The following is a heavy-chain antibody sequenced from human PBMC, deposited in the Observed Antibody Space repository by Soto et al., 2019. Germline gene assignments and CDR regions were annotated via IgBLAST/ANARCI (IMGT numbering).Heavy chain of an antibody. CDR2: TYYRSKWYN. CDR1: GDSVSSNSAA. V-gene: IGHV6-1*01. Sequence: SQTLSLTCAISGDSVSSNSAAWNWIRQSPSRGLEWLGRTYYRSKWYNDYAVSVKSRITINPDTSKNQFSLKLSSVTAADTAVYYCARSVVVPAAPEHAFDIWGQGTMVTVSS. J-gene: IGHJ3*02. CDR3: ARSVVVPAAPEHAFDI. D-gene: IGHD2-2*01.